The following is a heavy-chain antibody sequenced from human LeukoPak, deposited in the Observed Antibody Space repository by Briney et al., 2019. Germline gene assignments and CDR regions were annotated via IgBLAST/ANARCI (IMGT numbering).Heavy chain of an antibody. CDR2: INPSGGST. J-gene: IGHJ3*02. Sequence: ASVKVSCKASGYTFTGYYMHWVRQAPGQGLEWMGIINPSGGSTSYAQKFQGRVTMTRDMSTSTVYMELSSLRSEDTAVYYCARAGLWDFYDSSGYHNGAFDIWGQGTMVTVSS. V-gene: IGHV1-46*01. D-gene: IGHD3-22*01. CDR3: ARAGLWDFYDSSGYHNGAFDI. CDR1: GYTFTGYY.